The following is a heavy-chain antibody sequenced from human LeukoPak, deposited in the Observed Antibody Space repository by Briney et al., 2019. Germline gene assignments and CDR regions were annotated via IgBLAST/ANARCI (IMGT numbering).Heavy chain of an antibody. J-gene: IGHJ4*02. CDR2: ISGDGGST. V-gene: IGHV3-43*02. D-gene: IGHD2-15*01. Sequence: PGGSLRLSCAASGFTFDDYAMHWVRQAPGKGLEWVSLISGDGGSTYRADSVKGRFTISRDNSKNSLYLQMNSLRTEDTALYYCAKRNQGGYCSGGSCYDDWGQGTLVTVSS. CDR1: GFTFDDYA. CDR3: AKRNQGGYCSGGSCYDD.